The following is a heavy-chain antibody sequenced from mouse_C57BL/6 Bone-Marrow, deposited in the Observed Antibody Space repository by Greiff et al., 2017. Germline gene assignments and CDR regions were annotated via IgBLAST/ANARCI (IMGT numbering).Heavy chain of an antibody. CDR1: GYTFTDYY. D-gene: IGHD1-1*01. Sequence: EVQLQQSGPELVKPGASVKISCKASGYTFTDYYMNWVKQSHGKSLEWIGDINPNNGGTSYNQKFKGKATLTVDKSSSTAYMELRSLTSEDSAVYYCARYLFITPGGYWGQGTTLTVSS. J-gene: IGHJ2*01. CDR3: ARYLFITPGGY. V-gene: IGHV1-26*01. CDR2: INPNNGGT.